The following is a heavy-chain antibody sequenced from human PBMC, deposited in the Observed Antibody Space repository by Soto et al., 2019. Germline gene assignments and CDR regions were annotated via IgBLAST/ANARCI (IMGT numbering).Heavy chain of an antibody. Sequence: ASVKVSCKASGYTFTIYGISWVRQAPGQGLEWMGWISAYNGNTNYAQKLQGRVTMTTDTSTSTAYMELRSLRSDDTAVYYWARDLRLQTTVTTPGYWGQGTLVTVSS. CDR2: ISAYNGNT. J-gene: IGHJ4*02. V-gene: IGHV1-18*01. CDR3: ARDLRLQTTVTTPGY. D-gene: IGHD4-17*01. CDR1: GYTFTIYG.